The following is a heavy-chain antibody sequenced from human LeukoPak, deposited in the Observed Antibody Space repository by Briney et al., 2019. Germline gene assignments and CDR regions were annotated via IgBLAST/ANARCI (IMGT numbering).Heavy chain of an antibody. J-gene: IGHJ5*02. CDR1: GYTFTSYG. V-gene: IGHV1-18*01. CDR3: ARDRGWFDP. CDR2: ISAYNGNT. Sequence: ASVKVSCKASGYTFTSYGISWVRQAPGQGLEWMGWISAYNGNTNYAQKFQGRVTITRNTSISTAYMELSSLRSEDTAVYYCARDRGWFDPWGQGTLVTVSS.